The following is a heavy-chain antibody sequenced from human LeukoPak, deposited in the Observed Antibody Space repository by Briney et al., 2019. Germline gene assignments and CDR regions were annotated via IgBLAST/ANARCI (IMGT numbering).Heavy chain of an antibody. CDR2: IYYSGST. Sequence: PSETLSLTCTVSGGSISSYYWSWIRQPPGKGLEWIGYIYYSGSTNYNPPLKSRVTISVDTSKNQFSLKLSSVTAADTAVYYCARTVGYCSGGSCYTFDYWGQGTLVTVSS. V-gene: IGHV4-59*01. J-gene: IGHJ4*02. CDR3: ARTVGYCSGGSCYTFDY. D-gene: IGHD2-15*01. CDR1: GGSISSYY.